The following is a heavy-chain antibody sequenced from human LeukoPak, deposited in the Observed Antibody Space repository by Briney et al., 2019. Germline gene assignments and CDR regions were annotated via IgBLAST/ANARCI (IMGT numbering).Heavy chain of an antibody. V-gene: IGHV4-31*03. CDR1: GGSISSGGYY. Sequence: SQTLSLTCTVSGGSISSGGYYWSWIRQHPGKGLEWIGYIYYSGSTYYNPSLKSRVTISVDTSKNEFSLKLSSVTAADTALYYCPRDPVHYYYTMDVWGQGTTVTVSS. CDR2: IYYSGST. CDR3: PRDPVHYYYTMDV. J-gene: IGHJ6*02.